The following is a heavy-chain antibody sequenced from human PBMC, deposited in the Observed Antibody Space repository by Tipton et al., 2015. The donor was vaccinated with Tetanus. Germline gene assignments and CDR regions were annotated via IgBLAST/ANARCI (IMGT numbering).Heavy chain of an antibody. CDR2: IYYSGNT. Sequence: TLSLTCTVSGGSISSGSYYWGWIRQPPGKGLEGIGSIYYSGNTYYNPSLKSRVPIPVDTSKNPFSLKLSSVTAADTAVYYCARLSRGHPDVWGQGTTVTVSS. CDR3: ARLSRGHPDV. CDR1: GGSISSGSYY. V-gene: IGHV4-39*01. J-gene: IGHJ6*02.